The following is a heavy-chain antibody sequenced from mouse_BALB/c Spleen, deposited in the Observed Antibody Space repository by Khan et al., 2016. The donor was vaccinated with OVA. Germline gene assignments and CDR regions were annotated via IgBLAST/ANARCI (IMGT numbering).Heavy chain of an antibody. CDR3: ARLVDY. CDR1: GFTFSNYA. J-gene: IGHJ4*01. V-gene: IGHV5-6-5*01. Sequence: EVKLVESGGGLVKPGGSLKLSCAGSGFTFSNYAMSWVRLTPEKRLEWVASISSGGNTYYPDSVKGRFTISRDNARNILYLQMSSLRSDDTAMYNCARLVDYWGQGTSVTVSS. CDR2: ISSGGNT.